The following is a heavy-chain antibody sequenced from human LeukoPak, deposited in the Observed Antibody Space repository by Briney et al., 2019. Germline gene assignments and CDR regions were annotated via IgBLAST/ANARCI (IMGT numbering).Heavy chain of an antibody. CDR3: VRVKGSYFDY. J-gene: IGHJ4*02. CDR2: ISSSGSAI. D-gene: IGHD2-15*01. V-gene: IGHV3-48*01. CDR1: GFPLSSYS. Sequence: GGSLRLSCAASGFPLSSYSITWVRQAPGKGLEWVSYISSSGSAIYYVDSVKGRFAVSRDNAKNSLFLQMNSPRAEDTAVYYCVRVKGSYFDYWGQGALVTVSS.